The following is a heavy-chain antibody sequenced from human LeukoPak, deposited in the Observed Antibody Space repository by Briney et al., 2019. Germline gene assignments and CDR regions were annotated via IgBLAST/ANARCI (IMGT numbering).Heavy chain of an antibody. CDR3: TSVGFDFWSGYYLGDYFDY. D-gene: IGHD3-3*01. CDR1: GFTFSNAW. J-gene: IGHJ4*02. V-gene: IGHV3-15*01. Sequence: PGGSLRLSCAASGFTFSNAWMSWVRQAPGKGLEWVGRIKSKTDGGTTDYAAPVKGRFTISRDDSKNTLYLQMNSLKTEDTAVYYCTSVGFDFWSGYYLGDYFDYWGQGTLVTVSS. CDR2: IKSKTDGGTT.